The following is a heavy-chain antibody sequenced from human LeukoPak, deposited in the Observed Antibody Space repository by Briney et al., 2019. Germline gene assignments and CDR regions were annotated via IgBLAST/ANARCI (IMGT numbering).Heavy chain of an antibody. CDR1: GVSISSSNSY. CDR3: AREGVVVPAAMNWFDP. CDR2: IYYTGNT. D-gene: IGHD2-2*01. Sequence: SETLSLTCTVSGVSISSSNSYWLWIRPPPGKGLEWIGSIYYTGNTYYNASLKSRVTISIDTSKNQISLRLTSVAATDTAIYYCAREGVVVPAAMNWFDPWGQGTLVTVSS. J-gene: IGHJ5*02. V-gene: IGHV4-39*02.